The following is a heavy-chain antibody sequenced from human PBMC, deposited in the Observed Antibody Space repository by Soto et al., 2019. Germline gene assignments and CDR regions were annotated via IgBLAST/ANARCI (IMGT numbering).Heavy chain of an antibody. J-gene: IGHJ5*02. CDR3: ASTSDYYDSSGYSWFDP. CDR1: GGSISKSY. D-gene: IGHD3-22*01. CDR2: IHYSGST. V-gene: IGHV4-59*01. Sequence: SETLSLTCIVSGGSISKSYWSWIRQPPGKGLEWIGYIHYSGSTNYNPTIKSRVTISIDTSKNQFSLKLSSVTAADTAVYYCASTSDYYDSSGYSWFDPWGQGTLVTVSS.